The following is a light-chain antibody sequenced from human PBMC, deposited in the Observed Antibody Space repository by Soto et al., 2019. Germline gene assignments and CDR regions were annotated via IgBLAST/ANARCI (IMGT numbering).Light chain of an antibody. CDR2: GAT. V-gene: IGKV3-15*01. CDR1: QNVLSD. J-gene: IGKJ1*01. Sequence: EILLTQSPATLSVSPGETATLSCRASQNVLSDLAWYQQKPGQAPRLLVYGATTRATDAPAKFRGSGSGTEFRRPISSLQSEDVATYYCQQYRGWPRTFGQGSKVEI. CDR3: QQYRGWPRT.